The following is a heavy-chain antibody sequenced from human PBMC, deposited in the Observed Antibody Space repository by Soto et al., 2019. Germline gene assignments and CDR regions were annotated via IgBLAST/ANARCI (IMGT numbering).Heavy chain of an antibody. CDR1: GGSISSYY. CDR3: ARGFRRRIAVAGHPFDY. D-gene: IGHD6-19*01. CDR2: IYYSGST. V-gene: IGHV4-59*12. J-gene: IGHJ4*02. Sequence: PSETLSLTCTVSGGSISSYYWSWIRQPPGKGLEWIGYIYYSGSTNYNPSLKSRVTISVDTSKNQFSLKLSSVTAADTAVYYCARGFRRRIAVAGHPFDYWGQGTLVTVSS.